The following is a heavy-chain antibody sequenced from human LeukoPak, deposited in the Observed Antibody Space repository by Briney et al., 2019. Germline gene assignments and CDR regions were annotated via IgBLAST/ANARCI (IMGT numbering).Heavy chain of an antibody. Sequence: PGGSLRLSCAASGFTFSSYAMSWVRQAPGKGLEWVSAISGSGGSTYYADSVKGQFTISRDNSKNTLYLQMNSLRAEDTAVYYCAKTISGWYYFDYWGQGTLVTVSS. V-gene: IGHV3-23*01. CDR2: ISGSGGST. D-gene: IGHD6-19*01. CDR1: GFTFSSYA. J-gene: IGHJ4*02. CDR3: AKTISGWYYFDY.